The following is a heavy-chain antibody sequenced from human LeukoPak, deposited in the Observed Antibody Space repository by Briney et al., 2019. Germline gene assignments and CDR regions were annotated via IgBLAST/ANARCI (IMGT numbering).Heavy chain of an antibody. CDR3: ARGIDSYGPGDY. Sequence: SQTLSLTCTVSGGSISSGDYYWSWIRQPPGKGLEWIGYIYYSGSTYYNPSLKSRVTISVDTSKNQFSLKLSSVTAADTAVYYCARGIDSYGPGDYWGQGTLVTVSS. CDR2: IYYSGST. V-gene: IGHV4-30-4*01. D-gene: IGHD5-18*01. CDR1: GGSISSGDYY. J-gene: IGHJ4*02.